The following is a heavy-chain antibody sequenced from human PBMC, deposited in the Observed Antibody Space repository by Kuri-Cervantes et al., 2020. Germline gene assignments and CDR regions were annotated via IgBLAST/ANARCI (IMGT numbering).Heavy chain of an antibody. CDR1: GYTFTSYA. V-gene: IGHV1-3*01. Sequence: ASVKVSCKASGYTFTSYAMHWVRQAPGQRLEWMGWINAGNGNTKYSQKFQGRVTMTTDTSTSTAYMELRSLRSGDTAVYYCARGTSDSSSWYRPSTADYYMDVWGKGTTVTVSS. CDR2: INAGNGNT. D-gene: IGHD6-13*01. J-gene: IGHJ6*03. CDR3: ARGTSDSSSWYRPSTADYYMDV.